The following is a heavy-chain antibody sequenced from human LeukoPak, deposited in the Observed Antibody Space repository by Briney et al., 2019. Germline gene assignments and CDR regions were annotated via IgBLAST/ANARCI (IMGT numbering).Heavy chain of an antibody. CDR2: ISSSSSYI. J-gene: IGHJ5*01. CDR1: GFTFSSYS. D-gene: IGHD3-22*01. V-gene: IGHV3-21*01. CDR3: ATDNPDRGRFDP. Sequence: GGSLRLSCAASGFTFSSYSMNWVRQAPGKGLEWVSSISSSSSYIYYADSVKGRFTISRDNAKNSLYLQMNSLRAEDTAVDYCATDNPDRGRFDPWGQGTLVTVSS.